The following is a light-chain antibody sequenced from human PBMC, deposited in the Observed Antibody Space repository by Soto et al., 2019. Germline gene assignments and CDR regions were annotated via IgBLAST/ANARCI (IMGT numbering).Light chain of an antibody. J-gene: IGLJ1*01. V-gene: IGLV2-14*01. CDR2: DVS. CDR3: SSYTSSTTYV. Sequence: QPASVSGSPGQSITISCTGTSSDVGGYXXVSWYQHHPGKXPKXMLYDVSNRPSGVSNRFSGSKSGNTASLTISGLQAEDEADYYCSSYTSSTTYVXGXXTKLTVL. CDR1: SSDVGGYXX.